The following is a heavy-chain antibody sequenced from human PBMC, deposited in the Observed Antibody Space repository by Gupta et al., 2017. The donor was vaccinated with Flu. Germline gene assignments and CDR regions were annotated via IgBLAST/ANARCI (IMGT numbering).Heavy chain of an antibody. CDR2: INWNSGRM. Sequence: EVQLVESGGGLVQPGRSLRLSCAASGFTFEDYAMAWVRQAPGKGLEWVSGINWNSGRMGYADSVKGRFTISRDDGKKSLYLQMNSLRAEDTALYFCVKDTRTYSFHMDVWGKGTTVIVSS. CDR3: VKDTRTYSFHMDV. CDR1: GFTFEDYA. J-gene: IGHJ6*03. V-gene: IGHV3-9*01.